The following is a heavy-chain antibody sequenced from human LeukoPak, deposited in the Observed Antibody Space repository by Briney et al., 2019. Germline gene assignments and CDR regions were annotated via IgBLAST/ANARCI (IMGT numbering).Heavy chain of an antibody. D-gene: IGHD6-19*01. J-gene: IGHJ5*02. V-gene: IGHV4-34*01. CDR1: GGSFSGYY. CDR3: ARGGDRVAVNSSWFDP. Sequence: SETLSLTCAVYGGSFSGYYWSWIRQPPGKGLEWIGEINHSGSTNYYPSLKSRVTISVDTSKNQFSLKLSSVTAADTAVYYCARGGDRVAVNSSWFDPWGKGTLVTVSS. CDR2: INHSGST.